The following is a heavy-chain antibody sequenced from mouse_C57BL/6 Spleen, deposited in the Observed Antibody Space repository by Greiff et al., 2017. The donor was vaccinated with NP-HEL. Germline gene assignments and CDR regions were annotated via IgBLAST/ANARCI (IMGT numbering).Heavy chain of an antibody. D-gene: IGHD1-1*01. V-gene: IGHV3-1*01. CDR2: ISYSGST. CDR3: AREGGFYYGSSHWYFDV. Sequence: EVQLVESGPGMVKPSQSLSLTCTVTGYSITSGYDWHWIRHFPGNKLEWMGYISYSGSTNYNPSLKSRISITHDTSKNHFFLKLNSVTTEDTATYYCAREGGFYYGSSHWYFDVWGTGTTVTVSS. J-gene: IGHJ1*03. CDR1: GYSITSGYD.